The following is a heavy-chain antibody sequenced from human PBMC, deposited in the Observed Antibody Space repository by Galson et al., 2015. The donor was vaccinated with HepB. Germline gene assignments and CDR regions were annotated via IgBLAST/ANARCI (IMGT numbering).Heavy chain of an antibody. Sequence: SVKVSCKVSGYTLTELSMHWVRQAPGKGLEWMGGFDPEDGETIYAQKFQGRVTMTEDTSTDTAYMELSSLRSEDTAVYYCATVDIGGAYYYDSSGYYHWGQGTLVTVSS. D-gene: IGHD3-22*01. V-gene: IGHV1-24*01. CDR2: FDPEDGET. CDR1: GYTLTELS. J-gene: IGHJ5*02. CDR3: ATVDIGGAYYYDSSGYYH.